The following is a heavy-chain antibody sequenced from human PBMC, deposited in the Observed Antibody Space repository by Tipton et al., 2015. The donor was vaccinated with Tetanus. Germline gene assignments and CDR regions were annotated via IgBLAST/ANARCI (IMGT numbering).Heavy chain of an antibody. CDR1: GFPFNNYA. CDR3: VRDYISGSHHGSLGR. V-gene: IGHV3-33*01. J-gene: IGHJ3*01. CDR2: IWYDGKKK. Sequence: SLRLSCAASGFPFNNYAMHWVRQAPGKGLEWVAAIWYDGKKKFYTDSVKDRFTISRDNSKSTLFVQMNSLRVEDTAIYYCVRDYISGSHHGSLGRWGQGTMVTVSA. D-gene: IGHD1-26*01.